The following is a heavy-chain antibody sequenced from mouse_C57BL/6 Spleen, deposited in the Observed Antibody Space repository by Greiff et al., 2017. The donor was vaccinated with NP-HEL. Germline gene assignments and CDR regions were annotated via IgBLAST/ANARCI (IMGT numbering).Heavy chain of an antibody. V-gene: IGHV5-9-1*02. Sequence: EVKVVESGEGLVKPGGSLKLSCAASGFTFSSYAMSWVRQTPEKRLEWVAYISSGGDYIYYADNVKGRSTISRDNARNTLYLQMSSLKSEDTAMYYCTRHDGYYLDDWGQGTTLTVSS. J-gene: IGHJ2*01. CDR1: GFTFSSYA. CDR2: ISSGGDYI. D-gene: IGHD2-3*01. CDR3: TRHDGYYLDD.